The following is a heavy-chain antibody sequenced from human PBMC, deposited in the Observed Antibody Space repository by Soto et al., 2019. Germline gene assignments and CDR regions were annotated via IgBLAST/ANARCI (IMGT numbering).Heavy chain of an antibody. CDR1: GYTFTSYY. CDR3: ARALETYYYDSSGYFFDY. Sequence: ASVKVSCKASGYTFTSYYMHWVRQAPGQGLEWMGIINPSGGSTSYAQKFQGRVTMTRDTSTSTVYMELSSLRSEDTAVYYCARALETYYYDSSGYFFDYWGQGTLDTVSS. CDR2: INPSGGST. D-gene: IGHD3-22*01. V-gene: IGHV1-46*03. J-gene: IGHJ4*02.